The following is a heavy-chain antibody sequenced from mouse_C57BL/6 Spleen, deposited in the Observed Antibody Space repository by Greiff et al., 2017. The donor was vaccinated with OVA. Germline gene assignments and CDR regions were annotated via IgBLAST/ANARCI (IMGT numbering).Heavy chain of an antibody. V-gene: IGHV1-55*01. CDR3: ARGGKASMDY. D-gene: IGHD1-3*01. J-gene: IGHJ4*01. CDR2: IYPGSGST. Sequence: EDVLEWIGDIYPGSGSTNYNEKFKSKATLTVDTSSSTAYMQLSSLTSEDSAVYYCARGGKASMDYWGQGTSVTVSS.